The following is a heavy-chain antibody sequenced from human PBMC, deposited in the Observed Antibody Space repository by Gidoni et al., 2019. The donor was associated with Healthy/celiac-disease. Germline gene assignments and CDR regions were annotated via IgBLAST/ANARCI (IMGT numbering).Heavy chain of an antibody. Sequence: QVQLVESGGGVVQPGRSLRLSCAASGCTFSSYGMHWVRQAPGKGLEWMAVISYDGSNKYYADSVKGRFTISRDNSKNTLYLQMNSLRAEDTAVYYCAKDLSSTGVYYFDYWGQGTLVTVSS. CDR2: ISYDGSNK. CDR3: AKDLSSTGVYYFDY. V-gene: IGHV3-30*18. D-gene: IGHD6-6*01. J-gene: IGHJ4*02. CDR1: GCTFSSYG.